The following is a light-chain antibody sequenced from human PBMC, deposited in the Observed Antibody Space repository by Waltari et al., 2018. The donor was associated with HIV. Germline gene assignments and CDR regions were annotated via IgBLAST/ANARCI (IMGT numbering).Light chain of an antibody. V-gene: IGLV1-44*01. CDR2: SNN. CDR3: AAWDDSLNVV. Sequence: QSVLTQPPSASGTPGQRVTISCSGSSSNIGRATVNWYQQLPGPAPKLLIYSNNQRPSGVPDRFSGSKSGTSASLAISGLQSEDEADYYCAAWDDSLNVVFGGGTKLTVL. CDR1: SSNIGRAT. J-gene: IGLJ2*01.